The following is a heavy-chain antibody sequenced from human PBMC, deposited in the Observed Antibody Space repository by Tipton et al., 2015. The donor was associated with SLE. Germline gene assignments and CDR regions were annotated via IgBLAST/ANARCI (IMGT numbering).Heavy chain of an antibody. J-gene: IGHJ6*03. V-gene: IGHV1-8*01. CDR2: MNPESGNT. Sequence: QVQLVQSGVEVKKPGASVKVSRKASGYTFTNYDIIWVRQAAGQGLEWMGWMNPESGNTDFAQKFQGRVTMTTNTSITTAYMELSRLRSEDAAVYYCARGHCSSSSGNFLEYYYYYLDVWGKGTTVTVSS. CDR1: GYTFTNYD. CDR3: ARGHCSSSSGNFLEYYYYYLDV. D-gene: IGHD2-2*01.